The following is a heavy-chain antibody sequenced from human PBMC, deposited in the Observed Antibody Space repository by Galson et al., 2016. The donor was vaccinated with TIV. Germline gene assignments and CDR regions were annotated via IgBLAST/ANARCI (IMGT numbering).Heavy chain of an antibody. CDR3: AVWSNIYYFAL. CDR2: IDPSSGGT. Sequence: SVKVSCKASGYTFITYYMHWVRQAPGQGLEWVGVIDPSSGGTTYAQKFQGRVTMIRDTSTSTVYMDLSSLRSDDTAVFYCAVWSNIYYFALWGRGTLITASS. V-gene: IGHV1-46*01. CDR1: GYTFITYY. D-gene: IGHD2-21*01. J-gene: IGHJ4*02.